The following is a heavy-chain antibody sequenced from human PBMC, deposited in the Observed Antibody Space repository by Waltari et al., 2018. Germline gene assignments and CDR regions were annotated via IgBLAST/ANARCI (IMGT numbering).Heavy chain of an antibody. CDR2: ISYDGDDR. CDR1: GFSFGSYA. V-gene: IGHV3-30*03. J-gene: IGHJ4*02. CDR3: ASVLGDTYGHFNY. D-gene: IGHD1-26*01. Sequence: VQLLQSGGGVVQAGGSRTLSCAVSGFSFGSYAMHWVRQAPGKGLEWVAAISYDGDDRYYGDSAKGRFSVSRDNSKNTLYLQIDRLSIDDTAFYYCASVLGDTYGHFNYWGQGSLVTVSP.